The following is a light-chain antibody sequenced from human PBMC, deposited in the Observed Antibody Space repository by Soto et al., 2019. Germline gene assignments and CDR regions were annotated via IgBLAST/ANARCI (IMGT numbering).Light chain of an antibody. CDR2: GAS. V-gene: IGKV3-15*01. CDR3: QQYKKWPLIT. CDR1: QSLSSS. Sequence: EIVLTQSPGTLSLSPGERATLSCRASQSLSSSQLAWYQQKPGQAPRLLIYGASTRATGIPDRFSGSGSGTEFTLTISSLQSEDFALYYCQQYKKWPLITFGQGTRLEIK. J-gene: IGKJ5*01.